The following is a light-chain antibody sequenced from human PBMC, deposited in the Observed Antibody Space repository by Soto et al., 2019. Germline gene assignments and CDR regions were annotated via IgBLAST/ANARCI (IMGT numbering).Light chain of an antibody. Sequence: DIQMTQSPSTLSSSVGDRVTLTCRASQSVSSWLAWYQQKPGKAPKLLIYDASSFESGVPSRFSGSGSGTDFTLTISSLPPDYFATYYCQQYNSYWTFGQGTKVEIK. V-gene: IGKV1-5*01. CDR2: DAS. CDR3: QQYNSYWT. CDR1: QSVSSW. J-gene: IGKJ1*01.